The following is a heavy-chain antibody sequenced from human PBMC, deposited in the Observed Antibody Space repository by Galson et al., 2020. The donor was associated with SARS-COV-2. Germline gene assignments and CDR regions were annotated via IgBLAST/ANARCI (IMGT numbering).Heavy chain of an antibody. J-gene: IGHJ6*02. CDR3: GIDVLTGSYAMDV. CDR2: IYHSGAT. D-gene: IGHD3-9*01. CDR1: GYSINSGFF. V-gene: IGHV4-38-2*02. Sequence: ASETLSLTCAVSGYSINSGFFWGWLRQSPGKGLEWIGSIYHSGATYYNPSLHSRVTMSVDTSKNQFSLRLTHVTAADTAVYYCGIDVLTGSYAMDVWGQGTTVTVS.